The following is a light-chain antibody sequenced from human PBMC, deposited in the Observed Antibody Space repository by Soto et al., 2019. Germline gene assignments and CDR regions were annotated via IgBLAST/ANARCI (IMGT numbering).Light chain of an antibody. V-gene: IGKV3-20*01. CDR2: GAS. J-gene: IGKJ1*01. Sequence: EIVLTQSPGTLSLSPGERSTLSFMSSQSVNSNYLAWYQQKPGQAPRLLIYGASSRATGIPDRFSGSGSGTDFTLTISRLEPEDFAVYYCQQYGRSPRTFGQGTKVDIK. CDR1: QSVNSNY. CDR3: QQYGRSPRT.